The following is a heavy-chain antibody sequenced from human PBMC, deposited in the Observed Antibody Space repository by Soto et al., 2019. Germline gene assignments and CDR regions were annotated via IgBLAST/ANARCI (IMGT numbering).Heavy chain of an antibody. CDR3: VRDHIYGSGSYAGDY. V-gene: IGHV4-30-4*01. CDR1: GGSISSGDYY. D-gene: IGHD3-10*01. Sequence: QVQLQESGPGLVKPSQTLSLTCTVSGGSISSGDYYWSWIRQPPGKGLEWIGYIYYSGSTYYNPSLKSRVTIAVDTSKNQFSLKLSSVTAADTAVYYCVRDHIYGSGSYAGDYWGQGTLVTVSS. J-gene: IGHJ4*02. CDR2: IYYSGST.